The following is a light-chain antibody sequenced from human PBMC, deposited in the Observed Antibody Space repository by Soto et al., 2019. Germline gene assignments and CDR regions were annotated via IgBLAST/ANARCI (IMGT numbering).Light chain of an antibody. J-gene: IGLJ2*01. CDR3: QSYDSSQVV. CDR2: GNS. CDR1: SSNIGAGYD. V-gene: IGLV1-40*01. Sequence: QAVVTQPTSVSGAPGQRVTISCTGSSSNIGAGYDVHWYQQLPGTAPKLLIYGNSNRPSGVPDRFSGSKSGTSASLAITGLQAEDEADYYCQSYDSSQVVFGGGTKLTVL.